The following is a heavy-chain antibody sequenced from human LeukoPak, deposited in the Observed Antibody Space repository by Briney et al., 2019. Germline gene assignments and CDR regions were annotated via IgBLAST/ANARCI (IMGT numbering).Heavy chain of an antibody. CDR1: GYSFTCDW. J-gene: IGHJ3*02. Sequence: GESLKISCKGSGYSFTCDWIGWVRQMPGKGLEWMGIIYPGDSDTRYSPSFQGQVTISADKSISTAYLQWSSLKASDTAMYYCASSETATTHGAFDIWGQGTMVTVSS. V-gene: IGHV5-51*01. CDR2: IYPGDSDT. D-gene: IGHD5-24*01. CDR3: ASSETATTHGAFDI.